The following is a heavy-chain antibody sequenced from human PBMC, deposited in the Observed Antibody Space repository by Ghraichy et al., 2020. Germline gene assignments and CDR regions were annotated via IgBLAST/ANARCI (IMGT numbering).Heavy chain of an antibody. CDR1: GFTFSLYS. J-gene: IGHJ4*02. CDR3: AAGYSGGLYGIDY. Sequence: GGSLRLSCAASGFTFSLYSVNWVRQAPGKGLEWVSYITGSSSAIYYADSVQGRFTISRDNAKNSLYLQMNSLRDEDTAVYYCAAGYSGGLYGIDYWGQGTLVTVPS. D-gene: IGHD6-19*01. CDR2: ITGSSSAI. V-gene: IGHV3-48*02.